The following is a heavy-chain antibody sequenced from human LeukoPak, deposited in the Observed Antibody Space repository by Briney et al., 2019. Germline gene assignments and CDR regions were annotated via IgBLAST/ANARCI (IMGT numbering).Heavy chain of an antibody. D-gene: IGHD5-12*01. Sequence: ASVKVSCKASGYTFTGYYMHWVRQAPGQGPEWMGWINPNSGGTNYAQRFQGRVTMTRDTSISTAYMELSSLRSDDTAVYYCARMGLPARGLGHWGQGTLVTVSS. CDR1: GYTFTGYY. J-gene: IGHJ4*02. CDR3: ARMGLPARGLGH. V-gene: IGHV1-2*02. CDR2: INPNSGGT.